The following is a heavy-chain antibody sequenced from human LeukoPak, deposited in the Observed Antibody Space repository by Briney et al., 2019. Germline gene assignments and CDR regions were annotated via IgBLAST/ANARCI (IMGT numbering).Heavy chain of an antibody. D-gene: IGHD3-16*01. CDR1: GGSISSSSYY. J-gene: IGHJ4*02. CDR3: ASRWGGY. CDR2: IYYSGST. V-gene: IGHV4-39*01. Sequence: SETLSLTCTVSGGSISSSSYYWGWIRQPPGKGLEWIGSIYYSGSTYYNPSLKSRVTISVDTSKNQFSLKLSSVTAADTAVYYCASRWGGYWGQGTLVTVSS.